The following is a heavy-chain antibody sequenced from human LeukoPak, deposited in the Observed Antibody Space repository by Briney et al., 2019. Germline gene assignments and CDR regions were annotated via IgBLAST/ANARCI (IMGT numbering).Heavy chain of an antibody. Sequence: ASVKVSCKVSGYTLTELSMHWVRQAPGKGLEWMGGFDPEDGETIHAQKFQGRVTMTEDTSTDTAYMELSSLRSEDTAVYYCARPRELRFLEWSRFDAFDIWGQGTMVTVSS. CDR1: GYTLTELS. V-gene: IGHV1-24*01. CDR3: ARPRELRFLEWSRFDAFDI. D-gene: IGHD3-3*01. CDR2: FDPEDGET. J-gene: IGHJ3*02.